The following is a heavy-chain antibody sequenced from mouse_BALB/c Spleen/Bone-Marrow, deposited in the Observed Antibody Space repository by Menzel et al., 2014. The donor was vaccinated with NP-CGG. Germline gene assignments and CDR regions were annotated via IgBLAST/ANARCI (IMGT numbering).Heavy chain of an antibody. D-gene: IGHD2-14*01. J-gene: IGHJ3*01. CDR3: TIYYRSFAY. CDR2: IDPSDSYT. V-gene: IGHV1S127*01. CDR1: GYTFTSYW. Sequence: VQLQQPGAELVKPGASVKMSCKASGYTFTSYWVHWVKQRPGQGLEWIGVIDPSDSYTSYNQKFKGKATLTVDTSSSTAYMQLSSLTSEDSAVYYCTIYYRSFAYWGQGTLVTVSA.